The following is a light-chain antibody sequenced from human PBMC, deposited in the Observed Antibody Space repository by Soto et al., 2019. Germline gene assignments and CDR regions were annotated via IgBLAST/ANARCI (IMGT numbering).Light chain of an antibody. Sequence: EIVMTQSPATLSVSPGEIATLSFSASQSVDSNYLAWYQQKPGQAPRLLIYGASTRATGIPARFSGSGSGTEFTLTISSLQSEDFAVYYCQQYNNWPPWTFGQGTKVDIK. CDR1: QSVDSNY. J-gene: IGKJ1*01. V-gene: IGKV3-15*01. CDR3: QQYNNWPPWT. CDR2: GAS.